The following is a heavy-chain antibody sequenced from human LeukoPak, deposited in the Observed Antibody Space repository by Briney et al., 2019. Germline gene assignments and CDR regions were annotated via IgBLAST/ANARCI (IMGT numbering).Heavy chain of an antibody. CDR1: GFTFTTYY. J-gene: IGHJ5*01. V-gene: IGHV3-21*06. D-gene: IGHD3-22*01. CDR3: ARGASEQYYDSGDWFDS. CDR2: ISSSSYI. Sequence: GGSLRLSCAASGFTFTTYYMNWVRQAPGKGLEWVSSISSSSYIYYADSLKGRFTISRDNAKNSLYLQMNSLRAEDTAVYYCARGASEQYYDSGDWFDSWGQGTLVTVSS.